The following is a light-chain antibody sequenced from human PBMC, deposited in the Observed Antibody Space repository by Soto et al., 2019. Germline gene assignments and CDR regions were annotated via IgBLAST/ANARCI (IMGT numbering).Light chain of an antibody. V-gene: IGKV4-1*01. J-gene: IGKJ4*01. CDR2: WAS. CDR1: QSVLYSSNNKNY. Sequence: DIVMTQSPDSLAVSMDERATINCKSSQSVLYSSNNKNYLAWYQQKPGQPPKLLIYWASTRESGVPDRFSGSGSGTDFTLTIRSLQAEDVAVYYCQQYYSTLTFGGGTMV. CDR3: QQYYSTLT.